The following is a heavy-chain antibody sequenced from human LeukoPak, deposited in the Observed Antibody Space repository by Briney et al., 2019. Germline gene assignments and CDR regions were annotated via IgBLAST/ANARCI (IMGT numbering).Heavy chain of an antibody. V-gene: IGHV1-69*13. J-gene: IGHJ4*02. CDR2: IIPIFGTA. CDR3: ARAERKLDPQLRY. CDR1: GGTFSSHA. Sequence: SVKVSCKASGGTFSSHAISWVRQAPGQGLEWMGGIIPIFGTANYAQKFQGRVTITADESTSTAYMELSSLRSEDTAVYYCARAERKLDPQLRYWGQGTLVTVSS. D-gene: IGHD1-1*01.